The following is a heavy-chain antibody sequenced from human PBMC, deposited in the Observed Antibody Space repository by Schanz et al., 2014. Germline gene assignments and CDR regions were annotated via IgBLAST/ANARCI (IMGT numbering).Heavy chain of an antibody. CDR1: GFSVGNKY. D-gene: IGHD5-12*01. CDR2: VSRSTPDI. J-gene: IGHJ4*02. CDR3: ARDFHGYGPHLDY. V-gene: IGHV3-48*01. Sequence: VQLVESGGGLVQPGGSLRLSCAASGFSVGNKYMNWVRQAPGKGLEWVSYVSRSTPDIYYADSVKGRFTVSRDNSKNTLYLQLNSLRAEDTAVYYCARDFHGYGPHLDYWGQGSLVTVSS.